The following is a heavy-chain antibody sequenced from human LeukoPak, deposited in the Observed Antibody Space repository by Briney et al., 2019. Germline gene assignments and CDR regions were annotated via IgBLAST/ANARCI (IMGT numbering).Heavy chain of an antibody. J-gene: IGHJ4*02. CDR1: GFTFSSYG. Sequence: PGRSLRLSCAASGFTFSSYGMHWVRQAPGKGLEWVAGIWYDGSNKYYADSVKGRFTISRDNSKNTLYLQMNSLRAEDTAVYYCARDRNGNYGRWGFDYWGQGTLVTVSS. CDR3: ARDRNGNYGRWGFDY. V-gene: IGHV3-33*01. D-gene: IGHD4-17*01. CDR2: IWYDGSNK.